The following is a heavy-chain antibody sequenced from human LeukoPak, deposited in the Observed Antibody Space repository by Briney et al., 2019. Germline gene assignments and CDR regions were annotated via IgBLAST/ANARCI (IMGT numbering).Heavy chain of an antibody. D-gene: IGHD4-17*01. CDR3: ARDGGDHYFDY. Sequence: GGSLRLSCAASGFTFSSYAMHWVRQAPGKGLEWVAVISYDGSNKYYADSVKGRFTISRDNSKNTLYLQMNSLRAEDTAVYYCARDGGDHYFDYWGQGTLVTVPS. CDR2: ISYDGSNK. J-gene: IGHJ4*02. V-gene: IGHV3-30*04. CDR1: GFTFSSYA.